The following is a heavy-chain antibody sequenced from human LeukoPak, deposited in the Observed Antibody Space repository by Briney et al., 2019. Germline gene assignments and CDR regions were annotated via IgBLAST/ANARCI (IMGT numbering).Heavy chain of an antibody. V-gene: IGHV4-59*01. CDR1: GGSISSYY. CDR3: AAARYGDYYYYYYGMDV. D-gene: IGHD4-17*01. CDR2: IYYSGST. Sequence: SETLSLTCTVSGGSISSYYWSWIRQPPGKGLEWIGYIYYSGSTNYNPSLKSRVTISVDTSKNQFSLKLSSVTAADTAVYYCAAARYGDYYYYYYGMDVWGQGTTVAVSS. J-gene: IGHJ6*02.